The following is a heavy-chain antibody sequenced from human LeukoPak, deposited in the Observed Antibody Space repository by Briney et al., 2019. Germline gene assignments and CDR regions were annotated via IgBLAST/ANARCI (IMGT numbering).Heavy chain of an antibody. CDR1: GFTFSSYW. D-gene: IGHD1-26*01. Sequence: GGSLRLSCAASGFTFSSYWMHWVRQAPGKGLVWVSRINSDGSSTSYADSVRGLFTISRDNAKNSLYLQMDSLGPEDTAVYYCARDPYSGNYGNYYYYYMDVWGKGTTVTISS. J-gene: IGHJ6*03. CDR3: ARDPYSGNYGNYYYYYMDV. CDR2: INSDGSST. V-gene: IGHV3-74*01.